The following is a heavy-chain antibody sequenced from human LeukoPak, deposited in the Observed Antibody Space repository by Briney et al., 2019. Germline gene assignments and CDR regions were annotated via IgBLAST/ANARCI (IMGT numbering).Heavy chain of an antibody. CDR3: AHSLLTMIRGPEYFHH. Sequence: PGGSLRLSCAASGFTFRTSAMAWVRQVPGEGLEWVSSIWKTGVSTKYADSVKGRFTISRDNSSDTLYLQLNGLRVGDTAVYYCAHSLLTMIRGPEYFHHWGQGTLVTVSS. V-gene: IGHV3-23*01. CDR2: IWKTGVST. J-gene: IGHJ1*01. CDR1: GFTFRTSA. D-gene: IGHD3-10*01.